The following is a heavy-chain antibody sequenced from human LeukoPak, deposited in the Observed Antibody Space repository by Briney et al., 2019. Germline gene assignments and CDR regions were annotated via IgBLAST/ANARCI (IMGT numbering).Heavy chain of an antibody. V-gene: IGHV3-30*02. CDR3: ARGRTWTTPFDY. J-gene: IGHJ4*02. CDR2: IRYDGSNK. Sequence: GGSLRLSCAASGFTFSSYGMHWVRQAPGKGLEWVAFIRYDGSNKYYADSVKGRFTISRDNSKNTLYLQMNSLRAEDTAVYYCARGRTWTTPFDYWGQGTLVTVSS. CDR1: GFTFSSYG. D-gene: IGHD4-17*01.